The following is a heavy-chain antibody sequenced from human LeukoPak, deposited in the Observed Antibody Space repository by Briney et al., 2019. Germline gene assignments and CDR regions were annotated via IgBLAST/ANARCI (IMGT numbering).Heavy chain of an antibody. CDR1: GDSITSSY. V-gene: IGHV4-59*08. D-gene: IGHD3-10*01. CDR2: IYYTGNT. CDR3: ARHRGVSXWSPGFD. Sequence: SETLSLTCTVSGDSITSSYWSWIRQPPGKGLEWIGYIYYTGNTNDNPSLKSRVTVSMDTSKNQFSLKLTSVTAADTAVYYCARHRGVSXWSPGFD. J-gene: IGHJ5*02.